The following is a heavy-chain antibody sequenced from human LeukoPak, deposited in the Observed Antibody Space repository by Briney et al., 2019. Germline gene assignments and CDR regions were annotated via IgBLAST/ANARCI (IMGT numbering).Heavy chain of an antibody. Sequence: RASVKVSCKASGYTFTSYDINWVRQATGQGLEWMGWMNPNSGNTGYAQKFQGRVTMTRNTSISTAYMELSSLRSEDTAVYYCARAPRSTSRSQVYYYGMDVWGQGTTVTVSS. CDR2: MNPNSGNT. CDR3: ARAPRSTSRSQVYYYGMDV. D-gene: IGHD2-2*01. CDR1: GYTFTSYD. J-gene: IGHJ6*02. V-gene: IGHV1-8*01.